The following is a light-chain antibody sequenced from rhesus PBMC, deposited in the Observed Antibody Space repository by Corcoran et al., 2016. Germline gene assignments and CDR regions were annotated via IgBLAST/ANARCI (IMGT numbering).Light chain of an antibody. CDR3: LQYSSSPRT. J-gene: IGKJ1*01. CDR1: QGISSW. V-gene: IGKV1-22*01. CDR2: KAS. Sequence: DIQMTQSPSSLSASVGDKVTITCRASQGISSWLAWYQQNPGKAPKLLIYKASSLQSGVPSRFSGSGSCTDFTRTISSLQPEDVATYYCLQYSSSPRTFGQGTKVEIK.